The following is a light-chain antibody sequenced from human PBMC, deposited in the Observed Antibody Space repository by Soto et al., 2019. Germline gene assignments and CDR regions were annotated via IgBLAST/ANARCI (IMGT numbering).Light chain of an antibody. CDR3: HPDCISGT. CDR1: QSLSSSH. V-gene: IGKV3-20*01. Sequence: ETGLTQSPGTVSFSPRDRHTISCGASQSLSSSHLAWYQQKPGQSPRLLIYETSSRATGIPERFSGSGSGTDFTLTISRLEPEGFGVYYCHPDCISGTFGQGAKADIK. CDR2: ETS. J-gene: IGKJ1*01.